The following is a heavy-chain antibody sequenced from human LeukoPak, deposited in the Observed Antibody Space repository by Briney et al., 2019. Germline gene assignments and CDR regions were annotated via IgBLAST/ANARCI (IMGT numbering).Heavy chain of an antibody. J-gene: IGHJ2*01. D-gene: IGHD3-10*01. CDR1: GFTFSSYG. CDR3: ARDRAPPTSWYFDL. V-gene: IGHV3-23*01. Sequence: PGGTLRLSCAASGFTFSSYGMSWVRQAPGKGLEWVSAISGSGGSTYYADSVKGRFTISRDNSRDTLYLQMNSLRVEDSAVYYCARDRAPPTSWYFDLWGPGTLVTVSS. CDR2: ISGSGGST.